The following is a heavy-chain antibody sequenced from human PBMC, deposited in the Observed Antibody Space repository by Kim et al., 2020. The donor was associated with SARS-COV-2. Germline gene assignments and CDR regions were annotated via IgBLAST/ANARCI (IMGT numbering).Heavy chain of an antibody. CDR2: IWYDGSNK. D-gene: IGHD1-26*01. V-gene: IGHV3-33*01. J-gene: IGHJ4*02. Sequence: GGSLRLSCAASGFTFSSYGMHWVRQAPGKGLEWVAVIWYDGSNKYYADSVKGRFTISRDNSKNTLYLQMNSLRAEDTAVYYCARDGRVGATTGVDYWGQGTLVTVSS. CDR1: GFTFSSYG. CDR3: ARDGRVGATTGVDY.